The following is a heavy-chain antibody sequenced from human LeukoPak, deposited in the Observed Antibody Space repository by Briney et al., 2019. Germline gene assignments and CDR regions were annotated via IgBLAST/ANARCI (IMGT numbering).Heavy chain of an antibody. Sequence: GGSLRLSCAASGFTFTSYWMTWVRQVPGRGPEWVANVNRDGSETYYLDSVKGRFTISKDNAMNSLYLQMNSLRAEDTALYHCARNNGMDVWGQGTTVIVSS. J-gene: IGHJ6*02. CDR1: GFTFTSYW. V-gene: IGHV3-7*03. CDR2: VNRDGSET. CDR3: ARNNGMDV.